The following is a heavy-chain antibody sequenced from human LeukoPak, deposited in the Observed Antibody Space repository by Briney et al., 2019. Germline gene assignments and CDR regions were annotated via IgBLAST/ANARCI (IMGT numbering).Heavy chain of an antibody. V-gene: IGHV3-7*01. CDR3: ARGLITFAYGMDV. Sequence: GGSLRLSCAASGFTFSSYWMSWVRQAPGKGLEWVANIKQDGSEKYYVDSVKGRFTISRDNAKNSLYLQMNSLRAEDTAVYYCARGLITFAYGMDVWGQGTTVTV. J-gene: IGHJ6*02. D-gene: IGHD3-16*01. CDR2: IKQDGSEK. CDR1: GFTFSSYW.